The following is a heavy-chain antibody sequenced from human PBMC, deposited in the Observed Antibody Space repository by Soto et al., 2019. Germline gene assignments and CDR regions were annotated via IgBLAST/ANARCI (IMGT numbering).Heavy chain of an antibody. CDR1: GFTFSNYA. V-gene: IGHV3-23*01. D-gene: IGHD3-16*01. CDR3: AEASFVWFSEQPYGFDY. CDR2: ISGSGGRS. Sequence: EEQLLDPGGGLVQPVASLRLSCAASGFTFSNYAMTWVRQGPGKGLEWVSGISGSGGRSYYADSVKGRFTISRDNSKSPLYLQMNSLRAEDTAVYYCAEASFVWFSEQPYGFDYWGPGTLVTVSS. J-gene: IGHJ4*02.